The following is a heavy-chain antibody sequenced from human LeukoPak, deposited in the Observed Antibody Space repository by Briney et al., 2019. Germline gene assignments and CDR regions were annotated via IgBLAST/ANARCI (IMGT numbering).Heavy chain of an antibody. Sequence: TSGTLFLTCAVSGGSISSSNWWSWVRQPPGKGLEWIGEIYHSGSTNYNPSLKSRVTISVDKSKNQFSLKLSSVTAADTAVYYCARGLQIDSSGYYYVRLFDHWGQGTLVTVSS. CDR1: GGSISSSNW. J-gene: IGHJ5*02. CDR2: IYHSGST. CDR3: ARGLQIDSSGYYYVRLFDH. V-gene: IGHV4-4*02. D-gene: IGHD3-22*01.